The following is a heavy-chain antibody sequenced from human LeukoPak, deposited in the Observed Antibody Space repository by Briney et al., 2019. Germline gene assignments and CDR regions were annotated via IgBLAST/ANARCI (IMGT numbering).Heavy chain of an antibody. J-gene: IGHJ4*02. Sequence: PGRSLRLSCAASGFTFSNYAMHWVRQAPGKGPEWVALISYDGSNKFYADSVKGRFTISRDNAKNSLYLQMNSLRVEDTAVYYCARGGNSSWDYWGQGALVTVSS. V-gene: IGHV3-30*04. D-gene: IGHD6-6*01. CDR2: ISYDGSNK. CDR1: GFTFSNYA. CDR3: ARGGNSSWDY.